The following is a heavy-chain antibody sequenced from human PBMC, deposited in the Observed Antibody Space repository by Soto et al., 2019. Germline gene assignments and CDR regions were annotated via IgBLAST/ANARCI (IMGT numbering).Heavy chain of an antibody. V-gene: IGHV3-23*01. D-gene: IGHD4-17*01. J-gene: IGHJ5*02. CDR2: LSGSGSST. Sequence: EVQLLESGGGFVQPGGSLRLSCAASGFTFGRYAMTWVRQAPGKGLEWVSSLSGSGSSTYYADSVRGRFSISRDMSKNTLYLQMNSLRVEDTAIYSCARQFPSDNYGNRLDPWGQGTLVTVSA. CDR1: GFTFGRYA. CDR3: ARQFPSDNYGNRLDP.